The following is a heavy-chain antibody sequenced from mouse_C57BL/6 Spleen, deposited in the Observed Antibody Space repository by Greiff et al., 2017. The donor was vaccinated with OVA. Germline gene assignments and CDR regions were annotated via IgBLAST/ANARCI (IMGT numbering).Heavy chain of an antibody. CDR3: VRMGGGYYPDY. V-gene: IGHV1-61*01. CDR2: IYPSDSET. Sequence: QVQLQQPGAELVRPGSSVKLSCKASGYTFTSYWMDWVKQRPGQGLEWIGNIYPSDSETHYNQKFKDKATLTVDKSSSTAYMQLSSLTSEDSAVYYCVRMGGGYYPDYWGQGTTLTVSS. J-gene: IGHJ2*01. CDR1: GYTFTSYW. D-gene: IGHD1-1*02.